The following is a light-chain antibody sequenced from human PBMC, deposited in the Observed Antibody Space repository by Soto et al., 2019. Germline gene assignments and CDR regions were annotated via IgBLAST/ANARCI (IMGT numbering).Light chain of an antibody. CDR2: KAS. V-gene: IGKV1-5*03. CDR1: QSISSW. CDR3: QQYNSYPWT. J-gene: IGKJ1*01. Sequence: DIQMTQSPSTLSASVGDRVTITCRSSQSISSWLAWYQQKPGKAPKLLIYKASSLESGVPSRFSVSGSGTVFTLTISSLQPDEIATYYCQQYNSYPWTFGQGTKGEIK.